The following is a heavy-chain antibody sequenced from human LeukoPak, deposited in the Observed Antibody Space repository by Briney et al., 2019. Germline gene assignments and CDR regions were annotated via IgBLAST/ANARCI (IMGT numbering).Heavy chain of an antibody. CDR3: ARDSGWLQAFDY. CDR2: IWYDGSNK. D-gene: IGHD5-24*01. Sequence: GGSLRLSCAASGFTFSSYGMHWVRQAPGKGLEWVAVIWYDGSNKYYADSVKGRFTISRVNSKNTLYLQMNSLRAEDTAVYYCARDSGWLQAFDYWGQGTLVTVSS. V-gene: IGHV3-33*01. J-gene: IGHJ4*02. CDR1: GFTFSSYG.